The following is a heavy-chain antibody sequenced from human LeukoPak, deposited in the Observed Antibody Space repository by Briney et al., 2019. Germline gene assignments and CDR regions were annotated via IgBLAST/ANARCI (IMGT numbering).Heavy chain of an antibody. Sequence: GGALTLSCAASDSSFRSHDISWVPQTLQKGLEWVSAIAIEGASFYPDSLRGGFTISRDTYQNILYLQMHSLRADHTAIYYCAEGPNFGSWRAVDYWGQGSLVTVSS. CDR2: IAIEGAS. V-gene: IGHV3-23*01. CDR3: AEGPNFGSWRAVDY. D-gene: IGHD3-10*01. CDR1: DSSFRSHD. J-gene: IGHJ4*02.